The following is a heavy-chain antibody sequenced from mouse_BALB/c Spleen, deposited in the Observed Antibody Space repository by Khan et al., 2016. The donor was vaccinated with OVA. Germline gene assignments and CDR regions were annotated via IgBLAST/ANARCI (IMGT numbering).Heavy chain of an antibody. D-gene: IGHD3-1*01. CDR1: GYSITSGYF. J-gene: IGHJ3*01. CDR3: ARWGSSGPAWFAY. V-gene: IGHV3-6*02. CDR2: IRYDGNS. Sequence: VQLKQSGPGLVKPSQSLSLTCSVTGYSITSGYFWNWIRQFPGNKLEWMGYIRYDGNSNYNPSLKNRISITRDTSKNKCFLKLNSVTPEDTATXYCARWGSSGPAWFAYWGQGTLVTVSA.